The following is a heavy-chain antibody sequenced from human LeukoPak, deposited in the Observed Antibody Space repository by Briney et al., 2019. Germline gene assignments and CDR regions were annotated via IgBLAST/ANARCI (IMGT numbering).Heavy chain of an antibody. CDR1: GFTFSSYG. D-gene: IGHD4-23*01. V-gene: IGHV3-30*18. J-gene: IGHJ3*02. Sequence: PGRSLRLSCAASGFTFSSYGMHWVRQAPGKGLEWVAVISYDGSNKYYADSVKGRFTISRDNSKNTLYLQMNSLRAEDTAVYYCAKGATVVTRYDAFDIWGQGTMVTVSS. CDR2: ISYDGSNK. CDR3: AKGATVVTRYDAFDI.